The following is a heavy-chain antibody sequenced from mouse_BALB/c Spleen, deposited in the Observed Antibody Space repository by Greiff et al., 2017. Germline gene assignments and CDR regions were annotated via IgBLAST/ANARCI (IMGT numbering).Heavy chain of an antibody. V-gene: IGHV5-6-5*01. CDR3: ARGYGNYVSWYFDV. CDR1: GFTFSSYA. D-gene: IGHD2-1*01. J-gene: IGHJ1*01. Sequence: EVQLVESGGGLVKPGGSLKLSCAASGFTFSSYAMSWVRQTPEKRLEWVASISSGGSTYYPDSVKGRFTISRDNARNILYLQMSSLRSEDTAMYYCARGYGNYVSWYFDVWGAGTTVTVSS. CDR2: ISSGGST.